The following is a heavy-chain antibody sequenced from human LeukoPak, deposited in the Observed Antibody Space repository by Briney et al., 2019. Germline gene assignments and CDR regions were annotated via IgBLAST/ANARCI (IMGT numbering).Heavy chain of an antibody. V-gene: IGHV3-11*01. Sequence: PGGSLKLSCAASGFTFSDYYMSWIRQAPGKGLEWVSYISSSGSTIYYADSVKGRFTISRDNAKNSLYLQMNSLRAEDTAVYYCARDEYYYGSGSHYPLDYWGQGTLVTVSS. CDR1: GFTFSDYY. CDR3: ARDEYYYGSGSHYPLDY. J-gene: IGHJ4*02. CDR2: ISSSGSTI. D-gene: IGHD3-10*01.